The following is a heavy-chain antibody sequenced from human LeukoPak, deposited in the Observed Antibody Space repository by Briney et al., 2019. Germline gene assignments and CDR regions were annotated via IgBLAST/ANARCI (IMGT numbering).Heavy chain of an antibody. CDR3: ARLWGGNGYSGGSLNL. Sequence: GGSLTLSCAASGYTFSRHGIHWVRQAPGKGLEWVAVVWYDGRNRDYADSVKGRFTISKDNSNNMVFLQMDRLRAEDTAVYYCARLWGGNGYSGGSLNLWGQGTLVTVSS. CDR2: VWYDGRNR. V-gene: IGHV3-33*01. J-gene: IGHJ5*02. CDR1: GYTFSRHG. D-gene: IGHD3-16*01.